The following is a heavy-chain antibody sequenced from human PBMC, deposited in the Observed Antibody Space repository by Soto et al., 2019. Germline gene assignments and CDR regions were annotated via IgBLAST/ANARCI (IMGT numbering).Heavy chain of an antibody. CDR1: GFTFSSYT. CDR3: AKGGGDY. Sequence: EVQLLESGGGLVQPGGSLRLSCAASGFTFSSYTMSWVRQGPGKGLEWVSGISSSGGSTFYEAAVKGRFTISRHNFKNTLYLQMNSLRAEVTSVYYCAKGGGDYWGQGTPVTVSS. D-gene: IGHD3-10*01. CDR2: ISSSGGST. J-gene: IGHJ4*02. V-gene: IGHV3-23*01.